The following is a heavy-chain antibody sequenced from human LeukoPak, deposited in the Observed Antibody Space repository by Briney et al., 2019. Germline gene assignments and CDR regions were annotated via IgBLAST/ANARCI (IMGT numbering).Heavy chain of an antibody. J-gene: IGHJ3*02. CDR1: GFTFSSYG. V-gene: IGHV3-30*02. CDR3: AKFYNYYDSSGGHDAFDI. Sequence: HPGGSLRLSXAASGFTFSSYGMHWVRQAPGKGLEWVAFIRYDGSNKYYADSVKGRFTISRDNSKNTLYLQMNSLRAEDTAVYYCAKFYNYYDSSGGHDAFDIWGQGTMVTVSS. CDR2: IRYDGSNK. D-gene: IGHD3-22*01.